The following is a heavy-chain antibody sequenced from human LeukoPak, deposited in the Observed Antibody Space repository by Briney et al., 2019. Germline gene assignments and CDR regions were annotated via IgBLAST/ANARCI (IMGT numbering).Heavy chain of an antibody. J-gene: IGHJ3*02. CDR1: GGTFISYA. CDR3: ARDLAFKYAAAADAFDI. Sequence: ASVKVSCKASGGTFISYAISWVRQAPGQGLEWMGGIIPIFGTANYAQKFQGRVTFTADESTSTAYMELSSLRSEDTAVYYCARDLAFKYAAAADAFDIWGQGTMVTVSS. CDR2: IIPIFGTA. D-gene: IGHD6-13*01. V-gene: IGHV1-69*13.